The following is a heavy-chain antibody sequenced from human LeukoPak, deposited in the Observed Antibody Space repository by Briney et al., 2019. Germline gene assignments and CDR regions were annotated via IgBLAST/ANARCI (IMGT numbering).Heavy chain of an antibody. CDR2: IWYDGSNK. CDR3: ARDLSWFGELFRALDY. J-gene: IGHJ4*02. V-gene: IGHV3-33*01. D-gene: IGHD3-10*01. CDR1: GFTFSSYG. Sequence: GGSLRLSCAASGFTFSSYGMHWVRQAPGKGLGWVAVIWYDGSNKYYADSVKGRFTISRDNSKNTLYLQMNSLRAEDTAVYYCARDLSWFGELFRALDYWGQGTLVTVSS.